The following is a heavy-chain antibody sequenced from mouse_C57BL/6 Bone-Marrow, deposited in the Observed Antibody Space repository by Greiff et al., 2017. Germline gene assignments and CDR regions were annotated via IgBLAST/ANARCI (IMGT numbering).Heavy chain of an antibody. CDR2: IYPGDGDT. V-gene: IGHV1-80*01. Sequence: VQLQQSGAELVKPGASVKISCKASGYAFSSYWMNWVKQRPGKGLEWIGQIYPGDGDTNYNGKFKGKATLTADKSSSTAYMQLSSLTSEDSAVYFCARRGYHGNLAWFAYWGQGTLVTVSA. D-gene: IGHD2-1*01. CDR3: ARRGYHGNLAWFAY. J-gene: IGHJ3*01. CDR1: GYAFSSYW.